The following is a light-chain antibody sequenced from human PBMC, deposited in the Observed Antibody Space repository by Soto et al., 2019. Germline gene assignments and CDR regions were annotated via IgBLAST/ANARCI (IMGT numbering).Light chain of an antibody. CDR1: QTISSW. CDR2: KAS. J-gene: IGKJ1*01. V-gene: IGKV1-5*03. Sequence: DIQMTQSPSTLPVSVGDRVTITFRSSQTISSWLAWYQQQPEKAPKLLIYKASTLKSGVPSRFSGSGSGTEFTLTISSLQPDDFATYYCQHYNSYSEASGQGTKV. CDR3: QHYNSYSEA.